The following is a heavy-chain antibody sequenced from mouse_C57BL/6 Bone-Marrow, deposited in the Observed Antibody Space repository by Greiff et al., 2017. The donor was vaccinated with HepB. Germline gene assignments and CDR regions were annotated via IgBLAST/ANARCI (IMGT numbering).Heavy chain of an antibody. CDR2: IYPGDGDT. CDR3: ARLDYVFDY. J-gene: IGHJ2*01. Sequence: VQLQQSGPELVKPGASVKISCKASGYAFSSSWMNWVKQRPGKGLEWIGRIYPGDGDTNYNGKFKGKATLTADKSSSTAYMQLSSLTSEDSAVYFCARLDYVFDYWGQGTTLTVSS. D-gene: IGHD2-4*01. V-gene: IGHV1-82*01. CDR1: GYAFSSSW.